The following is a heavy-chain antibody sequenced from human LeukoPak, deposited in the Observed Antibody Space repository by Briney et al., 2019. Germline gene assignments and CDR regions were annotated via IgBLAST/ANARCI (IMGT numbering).Heavy chain of an antibody. CDR1: RFTFRSYA. Sequence: GGSLRLPCAASRFTFRSYAMSWVRQAPGKGLEWVSAISGSGDSTYYADSVKGRFTISRDNSQNTLYLQMNSLRVEDTAVYYCANVYDTSGVRGNYWGQGTLVTVST. V-gene: IGHV3-23*01. J-gene: IGHJ4*02. CDR2: ISGSGDST. D-gene: IGHD3-22*01. CDR3: ANVYDTSGVRGNY.